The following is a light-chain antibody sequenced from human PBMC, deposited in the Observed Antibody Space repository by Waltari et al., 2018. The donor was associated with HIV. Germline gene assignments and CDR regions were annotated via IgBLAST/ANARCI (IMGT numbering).Light chain of an antibody. CDR2: GAS. Sequence: DILVTQSPLSLSASVGDNDPITCRTSQPVTAFLQWVQQKPGNAPKLLISGASSLQNGVPSRFSGSGSGTDFTLTISSLQPDDFATYCCLRNRSTPLTFGPGTKVGI. J-gene: IGKJ2*01. CDR3: LRNRSTPLT. V-gene: IGKV1-39*01. CDR1: QPVTAF.